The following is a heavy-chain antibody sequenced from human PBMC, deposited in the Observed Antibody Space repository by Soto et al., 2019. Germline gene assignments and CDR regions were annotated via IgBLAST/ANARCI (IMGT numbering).Heavy chain of an antibody. V-gene: IGHV1-69*01. CDR3: AAMSGYSTNGVCHPDHP. CDR1: GGTFSSYA. D-gene: IGHD2-8*01. CDR2: IIPIFGTA. J-gene: IGHJ3*01. Sequence: QVQLVQSGAEVKKPGSSVKGSCKASGGTFSSYAISWVRQAPGQGLEWMGGIIPIFGTANYAQKFQGRVTITADESTSTAYMKLSSLRSEDTAAYYCAAMSGYSTNGVCHPDHPWGQGTIFTVSS.